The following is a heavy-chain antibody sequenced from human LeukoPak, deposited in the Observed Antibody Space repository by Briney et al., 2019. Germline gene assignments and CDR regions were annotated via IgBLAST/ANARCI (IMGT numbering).Heavy chain of an antibody. CDR3: ASGVGAVDY. J-gene: IGHJ4*02. CDR1: GYTFTSYA. V-gene: IGHV5-51*01. CDR2: IYPGDSDT. D-gene: IGHD1-26*01. Sequence: KVSCKASGYTFTSYAMHWVRQMPGKGLEWMGIIYPGDSDTRYSPSFQGQVTISADKSISTAYLQWSSLKASDTAMYYCASGVGAVDYWGQGTLVTVSS.